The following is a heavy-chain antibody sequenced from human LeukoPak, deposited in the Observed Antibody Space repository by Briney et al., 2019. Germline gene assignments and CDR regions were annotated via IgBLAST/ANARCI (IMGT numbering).Heavy chain of an antibody. D-gene: IGHD3-16*01. V-gene: IGHV4-4*07. CDR1: GGFISNDC. Sequence: PSETLSLTCTVSGGFISNDCWSWIRQPAGKGLEWIGRIQTSGSTRYNPSLESRVTISLDKSNNEISLKLTSVTAADTAVYYCARGLSPSYDYNYFDPWGQGTLVTVSS. J-gene: IGHJ5*02. CDR3: ARGLSPSYDYNYFDP. CDR2: IQTSGST.